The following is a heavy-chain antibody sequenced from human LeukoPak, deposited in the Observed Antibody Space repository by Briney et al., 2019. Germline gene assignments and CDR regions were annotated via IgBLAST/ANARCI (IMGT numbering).Heavy chain of an antibody. V-gene: IGHV3-23*01. CDR3: AKDRRWFGENFDY. Sequence: SCKASGYTFTSYGISWVRQAPGKGLEWVSAISGSGGSTYYADSVKGRFTISRDNSKNTLYLQMNSLRAEDTAVYYCAKDRRWFGENFDYWGQGTLVTVSS. J-gene: IGHJ4*02. D-gene: IGHD3-10*01. CDR1: GYTFTSYG. CDR2: ISGSGGST.